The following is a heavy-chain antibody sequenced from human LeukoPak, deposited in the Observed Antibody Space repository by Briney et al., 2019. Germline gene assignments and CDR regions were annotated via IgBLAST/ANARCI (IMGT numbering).Heavy chain of an antibody. D-gene: IGHD3-16*01. V-gene: IGHV4-31*03. CDR3: ARVNMITFDY. J-gene: IGHJ4*02. CDR2: IYYSGGT. Sequence: SETLSLTCTVSGGSISSGGYYWSWIRQHPGKGLEWIGYIYYSGGTYYNPSLKSRVTISVDTSKNQFSLKLSSVTAADTAVYYCARVNMITFDYWGQGTLVTVSS. CDR1: GGSISSGGYY.